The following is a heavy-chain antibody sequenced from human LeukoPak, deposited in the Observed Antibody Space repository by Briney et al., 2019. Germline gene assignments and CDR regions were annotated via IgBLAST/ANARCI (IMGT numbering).Heavy chain of an antibody. CDR3: AREMNFDY. V-gene: IGHV3-7*03. CDR2: IKEDGSVK. J-gene: IGHJ4*02. Sequence: GGSLRLSCAASGFSFGSTLLTWVRQAPGKGLEWLANIKEDGSVKNYVDSVKGRFIISRDNSKNTLYLQMNSLRAEDTAVYYCAREMNFDYWGQGTLVTVSS. CDR1: GFSFGSTL.